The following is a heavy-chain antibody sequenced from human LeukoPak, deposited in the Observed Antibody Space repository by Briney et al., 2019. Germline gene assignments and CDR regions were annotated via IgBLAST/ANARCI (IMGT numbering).Heavy chain of an antibody. CDR3: ARGYYGSGSSPRGGWFDP. Sequence: SETLSLTCTVSGYSISSGYYWGWIRQPPGKGLEWIANIYHSGNTYYNPSLKSRVTISVDTSRNQFSLKLSSVTAADTAVYYCARGYYGSGSSPRGGWFDPWGQGTLVTVSS. J-gene: IGHJ5*02. CDR2: IYHSGNT. CDR1: GYSISSGYY. V-gene: IGHV4-38-2*02. D-gene: IGHD3-10*01.